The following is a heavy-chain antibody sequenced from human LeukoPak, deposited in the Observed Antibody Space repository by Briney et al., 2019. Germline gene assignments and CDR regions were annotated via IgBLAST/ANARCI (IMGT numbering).Heavy chain of an antibody. CDR3: ARAIHGSGRAYGFDP. CDR1: GNSFTNYW. D-gene: IGHD3-10*01. Sequence: GESLKISCKGSGNSFTNYWIGWVRQMPGKGLEWMGFIYPSDSDTRYSPSFQGQVTISADKSISTAYLQWSSLKASDTAMYYCARAIHGSGRAYGFDPWGQGTLVTVSS. CDR2: IYPSDSDT. J-gene: IGHJ5*02. V-gene: IGHV5-51*01.